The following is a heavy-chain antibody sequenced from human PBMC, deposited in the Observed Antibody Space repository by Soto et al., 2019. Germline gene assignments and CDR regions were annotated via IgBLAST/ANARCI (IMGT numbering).Heavy chain of an antibody. CDR1: GGSISSSSYY. CDR3: ARHSSRRLQPAVAFDL. D-gene: IGHD6-25*01. CDR2: IYYSGST. J-gene: IGHJ3*01. V-gene: IGHV4-39*01. Sequence: SETLSLTCTVSGGSISSSSYYWGWIRQPPGKGLEWIGSIYYSGSTYYNPSLKSRVTISVDTSKNQFSLKLSSVTAADTAVYYCARHSSRRLQPAVAFDLWGQGTMVTVSS.